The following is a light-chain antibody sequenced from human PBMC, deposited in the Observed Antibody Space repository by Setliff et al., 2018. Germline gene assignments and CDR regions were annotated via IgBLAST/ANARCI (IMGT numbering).Light chain of an antibody. V-gene: IGLV2-8*01. Sequence: QSALTQPASVSGSPGQSITISCTGTISDVGAYNSVSWYQHYPGKAPKLLLYEVKKRPSGVPDRFSGSKSGYTASLTVSGLQAEDEADYYCSSHGGSNNWSVFGTGTKVTVL. CDR1: ISDVGAYNS. J-gene: IGLJ1*01. CDR3: SSHGGSNNWSV. CDR2: EVK.